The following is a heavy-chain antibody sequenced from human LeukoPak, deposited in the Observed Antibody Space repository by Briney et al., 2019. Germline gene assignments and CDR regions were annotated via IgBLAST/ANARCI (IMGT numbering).Heavy chain of an antibody. D-gene: IGHD3-10*01. CDR3: ATMVRGNYYMDV. Sequence: ASVKVSCKASGYTCTGYYMHWVRQAPGQGLEWMGWINPNSGGTNYAQKFQGRVTMTRDTSISTAYMELSRLRSDDTAVYYCATMVRGNYYMDVWGKGTTVTVSS. CDR1: GYTCTGYY. J-gene: IGHJ6*03. CDR2: INPNSGGT. V-gene: IGHV1-2*02.